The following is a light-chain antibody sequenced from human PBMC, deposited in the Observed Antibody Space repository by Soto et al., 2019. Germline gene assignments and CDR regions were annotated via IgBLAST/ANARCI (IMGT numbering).Light chain of an antibody. J-gene: IGKJ5*01. CDR1: QDISNY. Sequence: DIQMTRSPSSLSASVGDRVTITCQASQDISNYLDWYQHKPGKAPKLLIYDASNLETGVPSRFSGSGSGTDFTFTISSLQPEDVATYYCQQYDNLFLVFGQGTRLEMK. CDR3: QQYDNLFLV. CDR2: DAS. V-gene: IGKV1-33*01.